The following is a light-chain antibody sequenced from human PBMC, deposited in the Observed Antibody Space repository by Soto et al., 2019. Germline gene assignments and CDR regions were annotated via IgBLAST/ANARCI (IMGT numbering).Light chain of an antibody. Sequence: AIQMTQSPSSLSASVGDRVTITCRASQGIRNDLGWFQQKPGKAPKLLIYAASSLQSGVPSRFSGSGSVTDFTLTISSLQPEDFATYYCLQDYNYPRTFGQGTKVEIK. J-gene: IGKJ1*01. V-gene: IGKV1-6*01. CDR3: LQDYNYPRT. CDR2: AAS. CDR1: QGIRND.